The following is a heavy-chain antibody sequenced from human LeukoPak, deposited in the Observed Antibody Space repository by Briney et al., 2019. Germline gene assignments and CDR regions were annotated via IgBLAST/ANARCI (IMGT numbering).Heavy chain of an antibody. CDR3: VKGDYSGYTFPAFDY. Sequence: GGSLRLSCSASGFTFSYYAMHWVRQAPGKGLEYVSGITSSGGSTYYTDSVKGRFTISRDNSNNTLYLQMSSLRAEDTAVYYCVKGDYSGYTFPAFDYWGQGTLVTVSS. CDR1: GFTFSYYA. J-gene: IGHJ4*02. V-gene: IGHV3-64D*06. CDR2: ITSSGGST. D-gene: IGHD5-12*01.